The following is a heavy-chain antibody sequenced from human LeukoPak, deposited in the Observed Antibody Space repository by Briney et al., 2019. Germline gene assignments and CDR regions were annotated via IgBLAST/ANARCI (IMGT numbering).Heavy chain of an antibody. D-gene: IGHD3-3*01. V-gene: IGHV4-34*01. Sequence: SETLSLTCAVYGGSFSGYYWSWIRQPPGKGLEWIGEINHSGSTNHNPSLKSRVTISVDTSKNQFSLKLSSVTAADTAVYYCARGSRYDFWSGYYKTSGFDYWGQGTLVTVSS. CDR3: ARGSRYDFWSGYYKTSGFDY. CDR1: GGSFSGYY. CDR2: INHSGST. J-gene: IGHJ4*02.